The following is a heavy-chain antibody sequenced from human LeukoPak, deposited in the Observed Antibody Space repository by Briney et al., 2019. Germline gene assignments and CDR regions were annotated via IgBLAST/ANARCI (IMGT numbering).Heavy chain of an antibody. D-gene: IGHD2-2*01. Sequence: GGTLRLSCAASGFPFSSHGMSWVRQAPGKGLEWVSGIIGGGGSTYYADSVKGRFTISGDNSRNTLFLQMNSLRAEDTAVYYCTHGAMYQLDYWGQGTLVTVSS. V-gene: IGHV3-23*01. J-gene: IGHJ4*02. CDR3: THGAMYQLDY. CDR2: IIGGGGST. CDR1: GFPFSSHG.